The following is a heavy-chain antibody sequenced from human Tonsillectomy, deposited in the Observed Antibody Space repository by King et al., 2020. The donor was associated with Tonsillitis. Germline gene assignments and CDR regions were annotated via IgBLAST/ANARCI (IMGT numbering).Heavy chain of an antibody. CDR2: IWYDGSNK. Sequence: VQLVESGGGVVQPGRSLRLSCAASGFTFSSYGMHWVRQAPGKGLEGVAVIWYDGSNKYYADSVKGRFTISRDNSKNTLYLQMNSLRAEDTAVYYCAGGSLMYEYVWGSYRIPFDYWGQGTLVTVSS. D-gene: IGHD3-16*02. CDR3: AGGSLMYEYVWGSYRIPFDY. CDR1: GFTFSSYG. J-gene: IGHJ4*02. V-gene: IGHV3-33*01.